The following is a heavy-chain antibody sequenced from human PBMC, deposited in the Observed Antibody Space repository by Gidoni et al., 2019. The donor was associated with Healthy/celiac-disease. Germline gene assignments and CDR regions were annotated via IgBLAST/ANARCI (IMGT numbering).Heavy chain of an antibody. CDR3: ARGGIEYSSSSGRRRYYYGMDV. J-gene: IGHJ6*02. CDR1: GGSFSGYY. CDR2: INHSGST. D-gene: IGHD6-6*01. Sequence: QVQLQQWGAGLLKPSETLSLTCAVYGGSFSGYYWSWIRQPPGKGLEWIGEINHSGSTNYNPSLKSRVTISVDTSKNQFSMKLSSVTAADTAVYYCARGGIEYSSSSGRRRYYYGMDVWGQGTTVTVSS. V-gene: IGHV4-34*01.